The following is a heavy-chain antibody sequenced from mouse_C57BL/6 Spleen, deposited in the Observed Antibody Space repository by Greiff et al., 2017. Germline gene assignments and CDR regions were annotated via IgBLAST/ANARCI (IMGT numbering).Heavy chain of an antibody. Sequence: VQLQQPGAELVMPGASVKLSCKASGYTFTSYWMHWVKQRPGQGLEWIGEIDPSDSYTNYNQKFKGKSTLTVDKSSSTAYMQLSSLTSEDSAVYYCARDYSGYYAMDYWGQGTSVTVSS. V-gene: IGHV1-69*01. CDR3: ARDYSGYYAMDY. CDR1: GYTFTSYW. J-gene: IGHJ4*01. CDR2: IDPSDSYT. D-gene: IGHD2-12*01.